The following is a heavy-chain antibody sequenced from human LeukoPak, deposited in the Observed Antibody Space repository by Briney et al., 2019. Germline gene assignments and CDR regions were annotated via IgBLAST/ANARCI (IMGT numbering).Heavy chain of an antibody. Sequence: GGSLRLSCAASGFTFSSYEMNWVRQAPGKGLEWISYISSSGTTIYYADSVKGRFTISRDNAKNSLYLQMNSLRAEDTAVYYCAELGITMIGGVWGKGTTVTISS. CDR2: ISSSGTTI. CDR3: AELGITMIGGV. CDR1: GFTFSSYE. V-gene: IGHV3-48*03. J-gene: IGHJ6*04. D-gene: IGHD3-10*02.